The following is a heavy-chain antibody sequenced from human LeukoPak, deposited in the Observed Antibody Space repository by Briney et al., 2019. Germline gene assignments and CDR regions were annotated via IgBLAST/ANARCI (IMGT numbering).Heavy chain of an antibody. V-gene: IGHV1-8*01. D-gene: IGHD3-10*01. CDR3: ARALRSDYYYYYMDV. J-gene: IGHJ6*03. CDR1: GYTFTSYD. CDR2: MNPNSGNT. Sequence: ASVKVSCKASGYTFTSYDINWVRQATGQGLEWMGWMNPNSGNTGYAQKFQGRVTMTRNTSISTAYMELSSLRSEDTAVYYCARALRSDYYYYYMDVWRKGTTVTVS.